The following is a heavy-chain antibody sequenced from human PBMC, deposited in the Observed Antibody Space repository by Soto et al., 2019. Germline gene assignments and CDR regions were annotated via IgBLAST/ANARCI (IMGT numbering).Heavy chain of an antibody. CDR1: GGTFSSYA. Sequence: ASVKVSCKASGGTFSSYAISWVRQAPGQGLEWMGGIIPIFGTANYAQKFQGRVTITADESTSTAYMELSSLRSEDTAVYYCALPVAALYYYYGMDVWGQGTTVTVSS. CDR3: ALPVAALYYYYGMDV. D-gene: IGHD1-26*01. CDR2: IIPIFGTA. J-gene: IGHJ6*02. V-gene: IGHV1-69*13.